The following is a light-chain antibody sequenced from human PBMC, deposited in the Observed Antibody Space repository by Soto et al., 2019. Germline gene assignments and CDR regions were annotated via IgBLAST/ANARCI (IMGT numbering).Light chain of an antibody. CDR1: QSISTN. CDR2: AAS. J-gene: IGKJ5*01. CDR3: QKYDNWPPIT. Sequence: EVVMTQSPATLSVSPGERATLSCRASQSISTNLAWYQQKHGQAPRLLIYAASARATGIPARFSGSGSGTEFTLTISRLQSEDFAVYYCQKYDNWPPITFGQGTRLEIK. V-gene: IGKV3-15*01.